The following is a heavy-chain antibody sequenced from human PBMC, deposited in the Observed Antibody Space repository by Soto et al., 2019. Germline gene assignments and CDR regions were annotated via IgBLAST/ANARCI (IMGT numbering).Heavy chain of an antibody. D-gene: IGHD3-3*01. CDR1: GYTFTSYY. CDR2: INPSGGST. J-gene: IGHJ4*02. V-gene: IGHV1-46*01. Sequence: EASVKVSCKASGYTFTSYYMHWVRQAPGQGLEWMGIINPSGGSTSYAQKFQGRVTMTRDTSTSTVYMELRSLRSEDTAVYYCARTPYYDFWSGYGPQRYFDYWGQGTLVTVSS. CDR3: ARTPYYDFWSGYGPQRYFDY.